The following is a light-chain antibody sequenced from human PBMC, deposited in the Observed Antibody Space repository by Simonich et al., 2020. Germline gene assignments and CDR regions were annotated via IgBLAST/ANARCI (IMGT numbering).Light chain of an antibody. CDR2: DVS. CDR3: SSYTSGSTWV. Sequence: QSALTQPASVSGSPGQSITISCTGTSSDGGGYTYVSCNQQHPGKAPKLMSYDVSKRPSGVSNRFSGSKSGNTASLTISGLQAEDEADYYCSSYTSGSTWVFGGGTKLTVL. J-gene: IGLJ3*02. CDR1: SSDGGGYTY. V-gene: IGLV2-14*01.